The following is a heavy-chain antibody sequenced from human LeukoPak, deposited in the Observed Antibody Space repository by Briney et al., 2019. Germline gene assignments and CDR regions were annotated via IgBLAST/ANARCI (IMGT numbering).Heavy chain of an antibody. Sequence: SETLSLTCAVSGGSISSYHWSWIRQPAGKGLEWIGRIYTSGSTNYNPSLKSRVTMLVDTSKNQFSLKLSSVTAADTAVYYCARLYYYGSGSYYYFDYWGQGTLVTVSS. CDR2: IYTSGST. CDR3: ARLYYYGSGSYYYFDY. V-gene: IGHV4-4*07. J-gene: IGHJ4*02. CDR1: GGSISSYH. D-gene: IGHD3-10*01.